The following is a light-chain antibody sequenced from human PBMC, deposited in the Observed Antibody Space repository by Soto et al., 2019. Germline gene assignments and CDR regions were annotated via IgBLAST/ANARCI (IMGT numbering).Light chain of an antibody. CDR1: SSDVGGYNY. CDR2: EVS. V-gene: IGLV2-8*01. CDR3: SSYAGRNAVV. Sequence: QSVLTQPPSASGSPGQSVTISCTGTSSDVGGYNYVSWYQQHPGKAPKLMIYEVSNRPSGVPDRFSGSKSGNTASLTVSGLQAEDEADYYCSSYAGRNAVVFGGGTKLTVL. J-gene: IGLJ2*01.